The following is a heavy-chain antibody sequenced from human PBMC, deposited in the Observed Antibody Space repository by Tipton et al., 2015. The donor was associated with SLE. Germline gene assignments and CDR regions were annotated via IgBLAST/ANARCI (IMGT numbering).Heavy chain of an antibody. Sequence: TLSLTCTVSDGSISSYYWSWIRQPPGKGLEWIGSIYYSGSTYYNPSLKSRVTISVDTSKNQFSLKLSSVTAADTAVYYCARLGGYYDSSGYSYYFDYWGQGTLVTVSS. D-gene: IGHD3-22*01. CDR3: ARLGGYYDSSGYSYYFDY. CDR1: DGSISSYY. CDR2: IYYSGST. V-gene: IGHV4-39*01. J-gene: IGHJ4*02.